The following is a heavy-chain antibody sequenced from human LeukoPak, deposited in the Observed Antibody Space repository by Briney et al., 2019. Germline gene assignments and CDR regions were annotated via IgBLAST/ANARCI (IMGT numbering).Heavy chain of an antibody. J-gene: IGHJ4*02. CDR3: ALRYFDRDY. V-gene: IGHV4-39*01. D-gene: IGHD3-9*01. CDR2: IYYSGST. CDR1: GGSISSSNYY. Sequence: PSETLSLTCTVSGGSISSSNYYWVWIRQPPGKGLEWVGSIYYSGSTYYNPSLKSRVTISVDTSKNQFSLKLSSATAADTAVYYCALRYFDRDYWGQGTLVTVSS.